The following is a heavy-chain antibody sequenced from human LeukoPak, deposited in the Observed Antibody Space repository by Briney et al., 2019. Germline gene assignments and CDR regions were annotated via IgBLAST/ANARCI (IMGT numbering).Heavy chain of an antibody. Sequence: GGSLRLSCAASGFTFSSYAMSWVRQAPGKGLEWVSAISGSGGSTCYADSVKGRFTISRDNSKNTLYLQMNSLRAEDTAVYYCAKGLLVLRYFDWLLSGLDYWGQGTLVTVSS. D-gene: IGHD3-9*01. V-gene: IGHV3-23*01. CDR1: GFTFSSYA. J-gene: IGHJ4*02. CDR2: ISGSGGST. CDR3: AKGLLVLRYFDWLLSGLDY.